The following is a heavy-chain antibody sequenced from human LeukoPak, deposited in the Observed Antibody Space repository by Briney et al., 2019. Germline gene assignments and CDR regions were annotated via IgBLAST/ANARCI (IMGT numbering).Heavy chain of an antibody. V-gene: IGHV4-59*07. J-gene: IGHJ4*02. CDR2: IYYSGCT. Sequence: SDTLSLTCTVSVGSISSYYWSWIRQPPGKAREWIGYIYYSGCTNYKPSLKSRVTISVDTSKNQFSLKLSSVTAADTAVYYCARARYCSSTSCYPTPYYFDYWGQGTLVTVSS. D-gene: IGHD2-2*01. CDR3: ARARYCSSTSCYPTPYYFDY. CDR1: VGSISSYY.